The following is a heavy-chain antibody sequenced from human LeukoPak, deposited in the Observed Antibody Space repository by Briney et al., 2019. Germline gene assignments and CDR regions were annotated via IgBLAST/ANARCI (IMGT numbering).Heavy chain of an antibody. Sequence: GGSLRLSCAASGFTFSSYAMHWVRQAPGKGPEWVAVIWNDGSNKYYADSVKGRFTISRGNSKNTLFLQVNSLRAEDTAVYYCARDTYNGIDYGRDFDYWGQGTLVTVSS. V-gene: IGHV3-30*04. J-gene: IGHJ4*02. CDR2: IWNDGSNK. D-gene: IGHD1-26*01. CDR1: GFTFSSYA. CDR3: ARDTYNGIDYGRDFDY.